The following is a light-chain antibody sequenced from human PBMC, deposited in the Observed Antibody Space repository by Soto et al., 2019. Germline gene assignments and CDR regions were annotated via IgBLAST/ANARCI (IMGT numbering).Light chain of an antibody. V-gene: IGLV2-14*01. CDR2: EVT. Sequence: QAVLTQPASVSGSPGQAITTSCTGTSSDVGGYDYVSWYQQHPGKAPKLMIYEVTYRPSGVSSRFSGSKSGNTASLTISGLQAEDEADYYCSSYTSSNTLEFGGGTKLTVL. CDR1: SSDVGGYDY. CDR3: SSYTSSNTLE. J-gene: IGLJ2*01.